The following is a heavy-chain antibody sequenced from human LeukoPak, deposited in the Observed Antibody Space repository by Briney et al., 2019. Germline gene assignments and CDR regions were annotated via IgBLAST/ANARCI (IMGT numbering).Heavy chain of an antibody. CDR2: IYHSGST. CDR3: ARIKGHSSGYYLDP. CDR1: GGSISSSSYY. J-gene: IGHJ5*02. V-gene: IGHV4-39*07. Sequence: SETLSLTCTVSGGSISSSSYYWGWIRQPPGKGLECIGSIYHSGSTYSNPSLKSRVTISADTSKNQLSLKPSSVTAADTAVYYCARIKGHSSGYYLDPWGQGTLVTVSS. D-gene: IGHD3-22*01.